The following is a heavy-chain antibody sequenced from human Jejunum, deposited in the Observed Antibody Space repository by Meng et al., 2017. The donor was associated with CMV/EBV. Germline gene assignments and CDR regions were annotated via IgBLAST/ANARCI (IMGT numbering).Heavy chain of an antibody. CDR3: ARTETYDSGTTQSFDF. Sequence: GFFFSDSSINWVRQAPGEGLEWVSSISSTSYYINYADSVKGRFTTSRDNAKNLLYLQVNSLGAEDTAMYYCARTETYDSGTTQSFDFWGQGTLVTVSS. V-gene: IGHV3-21*04. J-gene: IGHJ4*02. CDR2: ISSTSYYI. CDR1: GFFFSDSS. D-gene: IGHD3-10*01.